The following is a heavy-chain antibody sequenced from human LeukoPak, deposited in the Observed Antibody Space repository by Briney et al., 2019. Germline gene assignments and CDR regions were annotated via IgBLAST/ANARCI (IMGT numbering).Heavy chain of an antibody. CDR3: ARAYYDFWSGYNP. V-gene: IGHV1-46*01. Sequence: ASVKVSCKASGYTFTSYYMHWVRQAPGQGLEGMGRINPSGGSTSYAQKFQGRVTMTRDMSTSTVYMELSSLRSEDTAVYYCARAYYDFWSGYNPWGQGTLVTVSS. CDR1: GYTFTSYY. CDR2: INPSGGST. D-gene: IGHD3-3*01. J-gene: IGHJ5*02.